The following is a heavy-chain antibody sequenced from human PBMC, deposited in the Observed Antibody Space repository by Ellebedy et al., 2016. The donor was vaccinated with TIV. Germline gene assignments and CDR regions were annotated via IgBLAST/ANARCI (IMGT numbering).Heavy chain of an antibody. CDR1: GGSISSYY. J-gene: IGHJ4*02. D-gene: IGHD1-14*01. V-gene: IGHV4-59*01. CDR3: ARATEGLDY. CDR2: IYYSGST. Sequence: MPSETLSLTCTVSGGSISSYYWSWIRQPPGKGLEWIGYIYYSGSTNYNPSLKSRVTISVDTSKNQFSLKLSSVTAADTAVYYCARATEGLDYWGQGTLVTVSS.